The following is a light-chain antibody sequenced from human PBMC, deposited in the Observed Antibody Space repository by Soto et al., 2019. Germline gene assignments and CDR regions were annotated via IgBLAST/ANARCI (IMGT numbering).Light chain of an antibody. CDR2: GAS. Sequence: EIVLTQSPGTLSLSPGERATLSCRASQIIDSSYLAWYQQKPGQSPRLLFYGASSRATGIPDRFSGSGSGTDYTLSISRLEPEEFAVYYCQQYGSSPYTFGQGTKLEIK. J-gene: IGKJ2*01. CDR1: QIIDSSY. V-gene: IGKV3-20*01. CDR3: QQYGSSPYT.